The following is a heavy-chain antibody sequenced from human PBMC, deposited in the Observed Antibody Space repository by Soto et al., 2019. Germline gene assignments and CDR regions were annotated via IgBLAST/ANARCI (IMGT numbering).Heavy chain of an antibody. CDR3: ERGSYYDSSGYFDY. CDR2: TSAYKSNT. Sequence: CQGFEWQRVTSAYKSNTNQAQKHPGRVTMSTYTSTNTAYLELRSLRSDDTAVYFCERGSYYDSSGYFDYWGQGTLVTVSS. V-gene: IGHV1-18*01. J-gene: IGHJ4*02. D-gene: IGHD3-22*01.